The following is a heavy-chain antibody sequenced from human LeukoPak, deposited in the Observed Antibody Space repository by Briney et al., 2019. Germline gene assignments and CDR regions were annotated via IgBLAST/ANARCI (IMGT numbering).Heavy chain of an antibody. Sequence: ASVKVSCKASEYTFTSYPMNWVRQPPGQGLDWMGWINTNTGNPTYAQGFTGRFVFSLDTSVSTAYLQISSLKAEDTAVYYCARGSLAAAVAYWGQGTLVTVSS. CDR2: INTNTGNP. V-gene: IGHV7-4-1*02. D-gene: IGHD6-13*01. CDR1: EYTFTSYP. J-gene: IGHJ4*02. CDR3: ARGSLAAAVAY.